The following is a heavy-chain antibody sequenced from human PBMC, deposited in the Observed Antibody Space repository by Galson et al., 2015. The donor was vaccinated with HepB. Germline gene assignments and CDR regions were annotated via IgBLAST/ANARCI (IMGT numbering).Heavy chain of an antibody. CDR1: GFSLSTSGVG. D-gene: IGHD1-26*01. J-gene: IGHJ4*02. CDR3: AHRIVGATLFDY. CDR2: IYWDDDK. V-gene: IGHV2-5*02. Sequence: PALVKPTQTLTLTCTFSGFSLSTSGVGVGWIRQPPGKALEWLALIYWDDDKRYSPSLKSRLTITKDTSKNQVVLTMTNMDPVDTATYYCAHRIVGATLFDYWGQGTLVTVSS.